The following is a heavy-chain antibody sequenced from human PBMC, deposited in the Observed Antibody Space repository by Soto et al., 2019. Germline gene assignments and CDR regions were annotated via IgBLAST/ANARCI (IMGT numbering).Heavy chain of an antibody. Sequence: SETLSLTCPVSGCSISSYYWSWIRQPPGKGLEWIGYIYYSGSTNYNPSLKSRVTISVDTSKNQFSLKLSSVTAADTAVYYCAREPWVSNGNYFDYWGQGTLVTVSS. CDR3: AREPWVSNGNYFDY. V-gene: IGHV4-59*01. CDR1: GCSISSYY. J-gene: IGHJ4*02. CDR2: IYYSGST. D-gene: IGHD2-8*01.